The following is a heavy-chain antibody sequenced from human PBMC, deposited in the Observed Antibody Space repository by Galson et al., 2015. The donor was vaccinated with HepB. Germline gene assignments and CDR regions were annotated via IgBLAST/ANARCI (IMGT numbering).Heavy chain of an antibody. CDR2: IYSGGST. D-gene: IGHD3-10*01. J-gene: IGHJ6*02. CDR1: GFTVSSNY. Sequence: SLRLSCAASGFTVSSNYMSWVRQAPGKGLEWVSVIYSGGSTYYADSVKGRFTISRDNSKNTLYLQMNSLRAEDTAVYYCASPLSSYYYGSGSYFDYYYYGMDVWGQGTTVTVSS. V-gene: IGHV3-66*01. CDR3: ASPLSSYYYGSGSYFDYYYYGMDV.